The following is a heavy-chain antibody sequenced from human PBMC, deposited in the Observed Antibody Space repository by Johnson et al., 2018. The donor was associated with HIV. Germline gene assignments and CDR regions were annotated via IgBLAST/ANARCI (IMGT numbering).Heavy chain of an antibody. J-gene: IGHJ3*02. CDR1: GFTFTNAW. CDR2: LKSRTDGETA. D-gene: IGHD1-26*01. V-gene: IGHV3-15*01. Sequence: VQLVESGGGLVKPGGSLRLSCAASGFTFTNAWMHWVRQAPGKGLEWVGRLKSRTDGETADYAAPVKGRFTISRDDSKNTLYLQMNSLKTEATALYYCTTDVPGGPYYNAFDIWGQGTMVTVSS. CDR3: TTDVPGGPYYNAFDI.